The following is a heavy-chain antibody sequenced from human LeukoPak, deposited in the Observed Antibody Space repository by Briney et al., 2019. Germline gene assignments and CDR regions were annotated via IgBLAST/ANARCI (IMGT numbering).Heavy chain of an antibody. CDR1: GGSFSGYY. J-gene: IGHJ5*02. CDR2: INHSGST. V-gene: IGHV4-34*01. D-gene: IGHD6-13*01. CDR3: AVRSAAADWFDP. Sequence: SETLSLTCAVYGGSFSGYYWSWIRQPPGKGLEWIGEINHSGSTNYNPSLKSRVTISVDTSKNQFSLKLSSVTAADTAVYYCAVRSAAADWFDPWGQGTLVTVSS.